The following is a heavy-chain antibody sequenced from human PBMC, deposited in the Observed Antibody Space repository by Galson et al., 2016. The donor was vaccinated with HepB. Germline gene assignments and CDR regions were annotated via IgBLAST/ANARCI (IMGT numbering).Heavy chain of an antibody. CDR2: VNSDGYST. CDR1: GFTFSTYW. Sequence: SLRLSCAASGFTFSTYWMHWVRQVPGKGLVWVARVNSDGYSTTYADSVKGRFTISRDNDKNTLYLQIKSLRAEDTAVYYCAASSGWWAEHYWGQGTLVTVSS. J-gene: IGHJ4*02. CDR3: AASSGWWAEHY. V-gene: IGHV3-74*01. D-gene: IGHD6-19*01.